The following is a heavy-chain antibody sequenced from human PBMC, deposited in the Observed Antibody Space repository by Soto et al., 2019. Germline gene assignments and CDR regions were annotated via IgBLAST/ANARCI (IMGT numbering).Heavy chain of an antibody. CDR1: GGTFSRYA. Sequence: QVQLVQSGAEVKKPGSSVKVSCKASGGTFSRYAISWVRQAPGQALEWMGGIIPIFGTANYAQKFQGRVTITTDESTSTAYMELSSLRSEDTAVYYCARHCGYDMALYYFDYWGQGTLVTVSS. D-gene: IGHD5-12*01. CDR3: ARHCGYDMALYYFDY. J-gene: IGHJ4*02. V-gene: IGHV1-69*01. CDR2: IIPIFGTA.